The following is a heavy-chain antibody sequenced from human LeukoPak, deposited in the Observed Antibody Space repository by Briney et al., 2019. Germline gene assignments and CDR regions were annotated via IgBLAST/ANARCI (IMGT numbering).Heavy chain of an antibody. CDR2: IYYSGST. CDR1: GGSINSYY. Sequence: SETLSLTCTVSGGSINSYYWSWIRQPPGKGLEWIGYIYYSGSTNYNPSLKSRVTISVDTSKNQFSLKLSSVTAADTAVYYCARGIAVAGTVGYNWFDPWGQGTLVTVSS. J-gene: IGHJ5*02. CDR3: ARGIAVAGTVGYNWFDP. V-gene: IGHV4-59*12. D-gene: IGHD6-19*01.